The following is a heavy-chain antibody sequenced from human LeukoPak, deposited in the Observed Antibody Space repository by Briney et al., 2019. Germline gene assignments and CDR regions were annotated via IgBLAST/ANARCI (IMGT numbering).Heavy chain of an antibody. D-gene: IGHD6-19*01. V-gene: IGHV3-23*01. CDR1: GFTFSNYA. Sequence: GGSLRLSCAASGFTFSNYAMSWVRQAPGKGLEWVSSMSGSGGSTYYADSVKGRFTISRDNSNNTLYLQMNNLRAEDTALYYCAKNQGQWLVPVDYWGQGTLVTVSS. CDR3: AKNQGQWLVPVDY. J-gene: IGHJ4*02. CDR2: MSGSGGST.